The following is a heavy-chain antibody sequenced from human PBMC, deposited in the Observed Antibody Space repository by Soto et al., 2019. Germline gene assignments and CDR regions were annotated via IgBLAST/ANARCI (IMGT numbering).Heavy chain of an antibody. Sequence: PSETLSLTCTVSGGSISSSSYYWGWIRQPPGKGLEWIGSIYYSGSTYYNPSLKGRVTISVDTSKNQFSLKLSSVTAADTAVYYCARRGAYYDYVWGSYRYNPGGFDYWGQGTLVTVSS. J-gene: IGHJ4*02. D-gene: IGHD3-16*02. CDR3: ARRGAYYDYVWGSYRYNPGGFDY. CDR1: GGSISSSSYY. V-gene: IGHV4-39*01. CDR2: IYYSGST.